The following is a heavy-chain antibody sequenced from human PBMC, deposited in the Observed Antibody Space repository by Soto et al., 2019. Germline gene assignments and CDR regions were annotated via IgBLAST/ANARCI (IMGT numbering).Heavy chain of an antibody. CDR1: GYTFTSYG. V-gene: IGHV1-18*04. J-gene: IGHJ3*02. Sequence: ASVKVSCKASGYTFTSYGISWVRQAPGQGLEWMGWISAYNGNTNYAQKLQGRVTMTTDTSTSTAYMELRSLRSDDTAVYYCAKTYYDSSGYYSDAFDIWGQGTMVTVSS. CDR3: AKTYYDSSGYYSDAFDI. CDR2: ISAYNGNT. D-gene: IGHD3-22*01.